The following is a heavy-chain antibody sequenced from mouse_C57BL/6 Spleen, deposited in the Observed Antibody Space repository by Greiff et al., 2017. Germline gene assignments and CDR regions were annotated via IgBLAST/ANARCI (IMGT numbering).Heavy chain of an antibody. CDR2: INPSNGGT. V-gene: IGHV1-53*01. D-gene: IGHD1-1*01. CDR3: ARGLAYYYGSSSYYFDY. Sequence: VQLQQPGTELVKPGASGYTFTSYWMHWVKQRPGQGLEWIGNINPSNGGTNYNEKFKSKATLTVDKSSSTAYMQLSSLTSEDSAVYYCARGLAYYYGSSSYYFDYWGQGTTLTVSS. J-gene: IGHJ2*01. CDR1: GYTFTSYW.